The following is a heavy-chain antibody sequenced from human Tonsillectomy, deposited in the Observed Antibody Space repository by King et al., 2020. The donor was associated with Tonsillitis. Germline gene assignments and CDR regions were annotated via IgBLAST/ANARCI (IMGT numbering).Heavy chain of an antibody. Sequence: QLVQSGAEVKKPGASVKVSCKASGYTFTSYGISWVRQAPGQGLEWMGWISAYNGNTNYAQKLQGRVTMTTDTSTSTAYVELRSLRSDDTAVYYCARDSYDSSGYYYVGDAFDIWGQGTMVTVSS. CDR2: ISAYNGNT. V-gene: IGHV1-18*01. J-gene: IGHJ3*02. D-gene: IGHD3-22*01. CDR3: ARDSYDSSGYYYVGDAFDI. CDR1: GYTFTSYG.